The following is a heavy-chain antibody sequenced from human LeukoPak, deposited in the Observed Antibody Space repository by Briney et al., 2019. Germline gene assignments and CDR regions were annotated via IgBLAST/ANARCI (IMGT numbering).Heavy chain of an antibody. D-gene: IGHD6-19*01. J-gene: IGHJ4*02. CDR1: GFTFSSYA. V-gene: IGHV3-23*01. CDR2: TSDSGGST. CDR3: AKVGYTSGWYGDFDY. Sequence: PGGSLRLSCAASGFTFSSYAMSWVRQAPGKGLEWVSATSDSGGSTYYADSVKGRFTISRDNSKNTLYLQMNSLRAEDTAVYYCAKVGYTSGWYGDFDYWGQGTLVTVSS.